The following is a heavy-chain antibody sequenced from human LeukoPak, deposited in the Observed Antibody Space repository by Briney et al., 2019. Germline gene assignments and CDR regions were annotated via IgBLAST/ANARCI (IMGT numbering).Heavy chain of an antibody. CDR3: ARRGYCSGGSCHSAHFDY. Sequence: AGESLEISCKGSGCSFTSYWIGWVRPVPGKGLEWMGIIYPGASDTRYSPSFQGQVTISADKSISTAYLQWSSLKASDTAMYYCARRGYCSGGSCHSAHFDYWGQGTLVTVSS. CDR1: GCSFTSYW. CDR2: IYPGASDT. V-gene: IGHV5-51*01. D-gene: IGHD2-15*01. J-gene: IGHJ4*02.